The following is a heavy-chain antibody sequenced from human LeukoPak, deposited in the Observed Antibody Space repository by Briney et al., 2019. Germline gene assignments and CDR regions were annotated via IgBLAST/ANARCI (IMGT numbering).Heavy chain of an antibody. CDR2: IYYSGST. V-gene: IGHV4-59*01. CDR1: GGSISSYY. D-gene: IGHD5-18*01. J-gene: IGHJ6*02. CDR3: ARIGYSYGPYYYYGMDV. Sequence: SETLSLTCTVSGGSISSYYWSWIRQPPGKGLEWLGYIYYSGSTNYNPSLKSRVTISVDTSKNQFSLKLSSVTAADTAVYYCARIGYSYGPYYYYGMDVWGQGTTVTVSS.